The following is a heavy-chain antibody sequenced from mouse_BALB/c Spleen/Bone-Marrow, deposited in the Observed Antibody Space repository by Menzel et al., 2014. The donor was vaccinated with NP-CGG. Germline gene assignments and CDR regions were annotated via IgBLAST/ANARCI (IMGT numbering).Heavy chain of an antibody. V-gene: IGHV14-3*02. CDR3: ASYYYGRYFDV. J-gene: IGHJ1*01. D-gene: IGHD1-1*01. CDR1: GFNIKDTY. CDR2: IDPANGNT. Sequence: VQLQQPGAELVEPGASVKLSCTASGFNIKDTYMHWVKQRPEQGLEWIGRIDPANGNTKYDPKFQGKATITADTSSNTAYLQLSSLTSEDTAVYYCASYYYGRYFDVWGAGTTVTVSS.